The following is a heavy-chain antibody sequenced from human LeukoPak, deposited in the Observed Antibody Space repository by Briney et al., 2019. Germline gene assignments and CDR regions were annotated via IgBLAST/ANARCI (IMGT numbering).Heavy chain of an antibody. CDR2: IYYSGST. CDR3: ARQSYYYDSSGYFAEYFQH. D-gene: IGHD3-22*01. V-gene: IGHV4-39*01. Sequence: SETLSLTCTVSGGSISSSSYYWGWIRQPPGKGLEWIGSIYYSGSTYYNPSLKSRVTISVDRSKNQFSLKLSSVTAADTAVYYCARQSYYYDSSGYFAEYFQHWGQGTLVTVSS. J-gene: IGHJ1*01. CDR1: GGSISSSSYY.